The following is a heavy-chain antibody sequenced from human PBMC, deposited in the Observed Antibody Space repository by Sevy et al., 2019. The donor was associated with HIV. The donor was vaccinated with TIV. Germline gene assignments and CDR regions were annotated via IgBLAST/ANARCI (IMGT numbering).Heavy chain of an antibody. J-gene: IGHJ4*02. CDR2: ISWNSGSM. D-gene: IGHD3-22*01. Sequence: GGSLRLSCAASGFTFDDYAMHWVRQAPGKGLEWVSGISWNSGSMGYADSVKGRFTISRDNAKNSLYLQMNSLRAEDTALYYCAKATLAGTYYYDSSGYQLQGYFDYWGQGTLVTVSS. CDR1: GFTFDDYA. CDR3: AKATLAGTYYYDSSGYQLQGYFDY. V-gene: IGHV3-9*01.